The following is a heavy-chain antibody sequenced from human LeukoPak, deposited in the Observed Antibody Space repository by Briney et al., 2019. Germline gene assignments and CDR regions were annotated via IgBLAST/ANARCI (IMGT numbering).Heavy chain of an antibody. CDR2: INPSGGSG. V-gene: IGHV1-46*01. CDR3: ARALAAAAGRRAAMMGD. J-gene: IGHJ4*02. Sequence: RASVKVSCKASGYTFTRFYIHWVRQAPGQGLEWMGIINPSGGSGNNAQKFQGRVTMTRDMSTSTVYMELSSLRSEDAAVYYCARALAAAAGRRAAMMGDWGQGTLVTVSS. CDR1: GYTFTRFY. D-gene: IGHD6-13*01.